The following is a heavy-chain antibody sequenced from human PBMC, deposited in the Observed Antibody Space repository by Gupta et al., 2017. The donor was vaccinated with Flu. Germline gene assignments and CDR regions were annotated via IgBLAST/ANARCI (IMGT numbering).Heavy chain of an antibody. CDR1: GFTFGTYA. D-gene: IGHD6-19*01. CDR2: IRGGGEST. Sequence: EVQLLESGGGLVQPGGSLRLSCAASGFTFGTYAMRWVRQAPGQGLEWVSGIRGGGESTYYADSVEGRFIVSRDNSKNTLYLQMNSLRVEDTAVYYCALMALAGRGYWGQGTLVTVSS. V-gene: IGHV3-23*01. J-gene: IGHJ4*02. CDR3: ALMALAGRGY.